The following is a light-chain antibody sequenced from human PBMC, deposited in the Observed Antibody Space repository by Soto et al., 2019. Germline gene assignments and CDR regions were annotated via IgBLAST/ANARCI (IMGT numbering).Light chain of an antibody. CDR3: SSYTISSTVV. CDR1: SSDVGGYNY. Sequence: HSALTQPASVSGSPGQSITISCTGTSSDVGGYNYVSWYQQHPGKAPKLMIYDVSNRPSGVSSRFSGSKSGNTASLSISGLQPEDEADYYCSSYTISSTVVFGGGTKLTVL. V-gene: IGLV2-14*01. J-gene: IGLJ2*01. CDR2: DVS.